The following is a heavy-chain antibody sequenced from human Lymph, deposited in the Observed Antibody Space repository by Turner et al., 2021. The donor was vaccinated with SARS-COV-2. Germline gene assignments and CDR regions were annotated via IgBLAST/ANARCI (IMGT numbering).Heavy chain of an antibody. CDR2: ISYDGTNK. D-gene: IGHD5-18*01. J-gene: IGHJ4*02. CDR3: AREGMVTLTPGLDY. CDR1: GFTFSNYG. Sequence: QVQLVESGGGVVLPGRSLRLSCAASGFTFSNYGMHWVRQAPGKGLEWVALISYDGTNKYYADSVKGRFTISRDNSKNTLYLQMNSLRAEDTAVYYCAREGMVTLTPGLDYWGQGTLVTVSS. V-gene: IGHV3-30*03.